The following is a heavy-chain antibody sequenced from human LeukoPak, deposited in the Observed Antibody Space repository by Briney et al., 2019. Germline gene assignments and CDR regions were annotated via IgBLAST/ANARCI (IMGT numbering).Heavy chain of an antibody. CDR3: VRDLRYGSGSYYSPR. V-gene: IGHV3-20*04. Sequence: GGSLRLSCAASGFTFDDYGMSWVRQAPGKGLEWISGVNWNGGSTGYADSVKGRFTISRDNAKNSLYLQMNSLRAEDTALYYCVRDLRYGSGSYYSPRWGQGTLVTVSS. CDR1: GFTFDDYG. D-gene: IGHD3-10*01. J-gene: IGHJ4*02. CDR2: VNWNGGST.